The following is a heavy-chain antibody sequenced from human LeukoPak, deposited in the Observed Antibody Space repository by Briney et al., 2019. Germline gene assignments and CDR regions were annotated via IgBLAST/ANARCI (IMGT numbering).Heavy chain of an antibody. CDR1: GGTFSSYA. Sequence: SVKVSCKASGGTFSSYAISWVRQAPGQGLEWMGGIIPIFGTANYAQKFQGRVTITADKSTSTAYMELSSLRSEDTAVYYCAKDLGYCSSSTCLSIDYWGQGTLVTVSS. CDR3: AKDLGYCSSSTCLSIDY. V-gene: IGHV1-69*06. CDR2: IIPIFGTA. D-gene: IGHD2-2*01. J-gene: IGHJ4*02.